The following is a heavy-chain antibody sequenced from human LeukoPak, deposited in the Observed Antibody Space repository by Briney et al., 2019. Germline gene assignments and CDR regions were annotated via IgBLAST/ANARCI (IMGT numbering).Heavy chain of an antibody. CDR3: ARELREHGVFDI. J-gene: IGHJ3*02. V-gene: IGHV3-30*02. CDR2: IRYDGSNK. D-gene: IGHD1-26*01. CDR1: GFTFSSYG. Sequence: PGGSLRLSCAASGFTFSSYGMHWVRQAPGKGLEWVAFIRYDGSNKYYAASVKGRFSISRDNSKNTVYLQMNSLRVEDTAVYYCARELREHGVFDIWGQGIMVTVSS.